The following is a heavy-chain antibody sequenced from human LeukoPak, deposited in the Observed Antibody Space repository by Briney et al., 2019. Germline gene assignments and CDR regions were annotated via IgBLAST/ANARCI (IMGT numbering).Heavy chain of an antibody. V-gene: IGHV1-2*02. D-gene: IGHD6-19*01. CDR2: INPNSGGT. CDR1: GYTFTGYY. CDR3: ASSQSRYSSGWYLDS. J-gene: IGHJ4*02. Sequence: ASVKVPCKASGYTFTGYYIHWVRQAPGQGLEWMGWINPNSGGTNYAQKFQGRVTMTRDTSISTAYMELSRLRSDDTAVYYCASSQSRYSSGWYLDSWGQGTLVTVSS.